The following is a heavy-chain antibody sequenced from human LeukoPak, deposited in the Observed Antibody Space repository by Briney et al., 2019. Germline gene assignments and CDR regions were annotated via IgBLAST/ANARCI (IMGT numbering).Heavy chain of an antibody. V-gene: IGHV1-18*01. D-gene: IGHD3-22*01. J-gene: IGHJ3*02. CDR2: INPNNGNT. Sequence: ASVKVSCKASGYTXTRYGISWVRQAPGQGLEWMGWINPNNGNTNYVQKLQGRVTMTTDTSTSTAYMELRSLRSDGTAVYYCARVGYDSSGRHRYAFDIWGQGTMVTVSS. CDR3: ARVGYDSSGRHRYAFDI. CDR1: GYTXTRYG.